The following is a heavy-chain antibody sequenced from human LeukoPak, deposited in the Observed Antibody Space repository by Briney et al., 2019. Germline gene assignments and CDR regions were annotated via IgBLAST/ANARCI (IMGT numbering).Heavy chain of an antibody. J-gene: IGHJ4*02. CDR1: GYSISSGYY. Sequence: SETLSLTCTVSGYSISSGYYWGWIRQPPGKGLEWIGSIYHSGSTYYNPSLKSRVTISVDTSKNQFSLKLRSVTAADTAVYYCARDSSEYDILTGYYSIGYFDYWGQGTLVTVSS. V-gene: IGHV4-38-2*02. CDR3: ARDSSEYDILTGYYSIGYFDY. D-gene: IGHD3-9*01. CDR2: IYHSGST.